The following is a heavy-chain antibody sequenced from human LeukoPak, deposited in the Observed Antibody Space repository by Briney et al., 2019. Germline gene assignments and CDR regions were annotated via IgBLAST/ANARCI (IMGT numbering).Heavy chain of an antibody. CDR2: IYYSGST. Sequence: SETLSLTCTVSGGSISSYYWSWIRQPAGKGLEWIGYIYYSGSTNYNPSLRSRVTISVDTSKNQFSLKLSSVTAADTAVYYCARYYDSSGYPFFDYWGQGTLVTVSS. D-gene: IGHD3-22*01. J-gene: IGHJ4*02. CDR1: GGSISSYY. V-gene: IGHV4-59*01. CDR3: ARYYDSSGYPFFDY.